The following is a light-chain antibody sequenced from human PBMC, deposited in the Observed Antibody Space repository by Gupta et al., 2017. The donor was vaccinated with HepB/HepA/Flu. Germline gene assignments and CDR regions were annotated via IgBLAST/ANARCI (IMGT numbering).Light chain of an antibody. CDR1: QSVSSSY. CDR2: GAS. CDR3: QQYGSSPFT. J-gene: IGKJ3*01. Sequence: EIVLTQSPGTLSLSPGERASLSCRASQSVSSSYLAWYQQKPGHAPRLLIYGASSRATGLPDRFSGSGSGTDFTLTISRREPEDFAVYYCQQYGSSPFTFGHGTKVDIK. V-gene: IGKV3-20*01.